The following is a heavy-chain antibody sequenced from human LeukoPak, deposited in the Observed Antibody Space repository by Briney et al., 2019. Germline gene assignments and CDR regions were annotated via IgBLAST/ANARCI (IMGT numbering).Heavy chain of an antibody. Sequence: ASVKVSCKASGYTFTSYDINWVRQATGQGLEWMEWMNPNSGNTGYAQKFQGRVTITRNTSISTAYMELSSLRSEDTAVYYCARVLGYCSSTGCYRDDAFDIWGQGTMVTVSS. D-gene: IGHD2-2*01. CDR3: ARVLGYCSSTGCYRDDAFDI. J-gene: IGHJ3*02. CDR2: MNPNSGNT. V-gene: IGHV1-8*03. CDR1: GYTFTSYD.